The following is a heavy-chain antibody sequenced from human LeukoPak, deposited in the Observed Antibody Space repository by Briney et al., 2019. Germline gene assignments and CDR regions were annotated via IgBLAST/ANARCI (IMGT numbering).Heavy chain of an antibody. CDR1: GFTFSSYG. J-gene: IGHJ4*02. Sequence: PGGSPRLSCAASGFTFSSYGMHWVRQAPGKGLEWVAVISYDGSNKYYADSVKGRFTISRDNSKNTLYLQMNSLRAEDTAVYYCAPQPSEWELFFDYWGQGTLVTVSS. CDR2: ISYDGSNK. V-gene: IGHV3-30*03. D-gene: IGHD1-26*01. CDR3: APQPSEWELFFDY.